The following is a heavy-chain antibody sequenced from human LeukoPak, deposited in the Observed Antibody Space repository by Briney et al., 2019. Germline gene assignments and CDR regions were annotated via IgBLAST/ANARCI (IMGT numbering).Heavy chain of an antibody. D-gene: IGHD5-12*01. CDR3: ARRGYSGYDFCMDV. V-gene: IGHV3-30-3*01. CDR1: GFSFSSYA. J-gene: IGHJ6*02. Sequence: SGGSLRLSCAASGFSFSSYAMHWIRQAPGKGLEWVAVISYDGGNIIYADSVKGRFTISRDNSKNTVYLQMISLRDEDTAVYYCARRGYSGYDFCMDVWGQGTTVTVSS. CDR2: ISYDGGNI.